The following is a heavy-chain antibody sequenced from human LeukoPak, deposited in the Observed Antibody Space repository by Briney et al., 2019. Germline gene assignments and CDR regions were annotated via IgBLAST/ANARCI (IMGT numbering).Heavy chain of an antibody. D-gene: IGHD2-8*01. CDR2: ISYHARDQ. CDR1: GFTFSDHA. V-gene: IGHV3-30*04. CDR3: AAQPCINGICYLDY. J-gene: IGHJ4*02. Sequence: GGSLRLSCTASGFTFSDHAMHWVRQAPGKGLEWVTVISYHARDQFYADSVKGQFTVSRDNSRNILYLQMNSLRAEDSAVYYCAAQPCINGICYLDYWGQGALVTVSS.